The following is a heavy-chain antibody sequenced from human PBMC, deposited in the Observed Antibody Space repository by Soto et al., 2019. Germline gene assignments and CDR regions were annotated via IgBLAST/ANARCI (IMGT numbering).Heavy chain of an antibody. V-gene: IGHV5-51*01. CDR2: IYPADSNV. Sequence: GESLKISCKGSGFIFTNYWIGWVRQMPGKGLEWMGIIYPADSNVRYSPSFQGQVTISVDKSISTAYLQWTSLKASDTAIYYCARQYYYGSVVNYYYYGVDVWGQGTTVTVSS. CDR1: GFIFTNYW. CDR3: ARQYYYGSVVNYYYYGVDV. J-gene: IGHJ6*02. D-gene: IGHD3-10*01.